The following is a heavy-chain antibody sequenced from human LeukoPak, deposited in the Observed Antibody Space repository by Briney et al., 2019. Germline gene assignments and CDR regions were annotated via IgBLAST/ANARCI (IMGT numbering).Heavy chain of an antibody. CDR2: ITSGSSSI. V-gene: IGHV3-21*04. CDR3: ARGGGLDV. CDR1: GFTFSSYS. Sequence: GGSLRLSCAASGFTFSSYSINWVRQAPGKGLEWVSSITSGSSSIYYAGSVKGRFTISRDNAKNSLYLQMSNLRAEDTAVYFCARGGGLDVWGQGATVTVSS. D-gene: IGHD3-16*01. J-gene: IGHJ6*02.